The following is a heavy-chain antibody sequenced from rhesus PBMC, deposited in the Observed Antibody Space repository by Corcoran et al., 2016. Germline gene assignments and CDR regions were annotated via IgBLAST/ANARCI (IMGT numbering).Heavy chain of an antibody. CDR1: GGSISSSY. CDR2: IDGSGSST. D-gene: IGHD6-25*01. CDR3: ARVRGYSGSWGDY. J-gene: IGHJ4*01. V-gene: IGHV4-169*01. Sequence: QLQLQESGPGLVKPSETLSVTCAVSGGSISSSYWSWIRQATGKGLEWIGYIDGSGSSTNYNPARKSKGTRSGETSKNQRSLKLSSVTTADTSVYYCARVRGYSGSWGDYWGQGVLVTVAS.